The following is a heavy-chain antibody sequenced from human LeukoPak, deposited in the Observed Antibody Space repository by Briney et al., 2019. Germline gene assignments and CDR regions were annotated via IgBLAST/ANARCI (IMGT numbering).Heavy chain of an antibody. CDR3: ARRGNYYGSGSNNWFDP. Sequence: GGSLRLSCVVSGFIVSSNYMSWVRQAPGKGLEWVSIIYSSGSTYYADSVKGRFTISRDNSKNTMYLQMNSLRAEDTAVYYCARRGNYYGSGSNNWFDPWGQGTLVTVSS. CDR1: GFIVSSNY. CDR2: IYSSGST. V-gene: IGHV3-66*04. D-gene: IGHD3-10*01. J-gene: IGHJ5*01.